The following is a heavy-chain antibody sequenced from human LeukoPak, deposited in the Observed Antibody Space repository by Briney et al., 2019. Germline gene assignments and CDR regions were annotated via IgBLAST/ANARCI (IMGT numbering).Heavy chain of an antibody. D-gene: IGHD1-26*01. V-gene: IGHV3-30-3*01. Sequence: GGSLRLSCAASGFTFSSYAMHWVRQAPGKGLEWVAVISYDGSNKYYADSVKGRFTISRDNSKNTLYLQMNSLRAEDTAVYYCARGEEGFDYWGQGTLVTVSS. J-gene: IGHJ4*02. CDR1: GFTFSSYA. CDR2: ISYDGSNK. CDR3: ARGEEGFDY.